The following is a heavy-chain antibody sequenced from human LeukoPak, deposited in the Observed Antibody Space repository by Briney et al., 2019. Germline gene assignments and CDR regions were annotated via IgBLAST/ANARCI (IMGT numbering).Heavy chain of an antibody. CDR1: GYTFTSYG. Sequence: ASVKVSCKASGYTFTSYGISWVRQAPGQGLEWMGWISAYNGNTNYAQRLQGRVTMTTDTSTSTAYMELRSLRSDDTAVYYCARERIPRYSSSWYDFDYWGQGTLVTVSS. D-gene: IGHD6-13*01. V-gene: IGHV1-18*01. CDR3: ARERIPRYSSSWYDFDY. J-gene: IGHJ4*02. CDR2: ISAYNGNT.